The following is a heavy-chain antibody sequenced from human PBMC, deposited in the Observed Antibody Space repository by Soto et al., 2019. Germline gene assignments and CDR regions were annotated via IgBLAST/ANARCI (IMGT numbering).Heavy chain of an antibody. Sequence: QLQLQASGPGLVKPSETLSLTCTVSGGSISSSSYYWGWIRQPPGKGLEWIGSIYYSGSTYYNPSLKSRVTISVETSKNQFTLKLSSVTAADAAVYYCARPHGDYVVLFGPWGQGTLVTGSS. J-gene: IGHJ5*02. CDR3: ARPHGDYVVLFGP. CDR1: GGSISSSSYY. V-gene: IGHV4-39*01. CDR2: IYYSGST. D-gene: IGHD4-17*01.